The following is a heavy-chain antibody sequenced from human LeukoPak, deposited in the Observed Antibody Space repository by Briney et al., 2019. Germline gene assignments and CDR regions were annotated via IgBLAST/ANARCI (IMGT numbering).Heavy chain of an antibody. Sequence: SETLSLTCAVYGGSFSGYYWSWIRQPPARGVEGMGEINHSGSTNYNPPLISRGTIPVDTSKNQFSLKLSSVPAADTAVYYCATRLVYSRSILDYWGQGTLVTVS. CDR1: GGSFSGYY. CDR2: INHSGST. J-gene: IGHJ4*02. V-gene: IGHV4-34*01. D-gene: IGHD3-9*01. CDR3: ATRLVYSRSILDY.